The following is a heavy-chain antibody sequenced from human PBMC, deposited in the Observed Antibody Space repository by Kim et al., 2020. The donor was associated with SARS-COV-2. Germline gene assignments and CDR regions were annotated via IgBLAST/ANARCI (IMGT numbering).Heavy chain of an antibody. V-gene: IGHV3-23*01. J-gene: IGHJ1*01. Sequence: GGSLRRSCAASGFTYSSHAMSWVRQAPGKGLEWVSAISGSGGSAYYADSVKGRFTISRDNSKNTLYLQMNSLRAEDTAVYYCAKGPYSSSWYFFQHWGQGTLVTVSS. D-gene: IGHD6-13*01. CDR1: GFTYSSHA. CDR2: ISGSGGSA. CDR3: AKGPYSSSWYFFQH.